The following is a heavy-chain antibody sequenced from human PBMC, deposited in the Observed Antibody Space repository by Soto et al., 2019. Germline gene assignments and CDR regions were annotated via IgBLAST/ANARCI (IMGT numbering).Heavy chain of an antibody. J-gene: IGHJ6*02. Sequence: ASVKVSCKASGYTFTGYYMHWVRQAPGQGLEWMGWINPNSGGTNYAQKFQGWVTMTRDTSIGTAYMELSRLRSDDTAVYYCARGHDGDFWSGYYPYYYYGMDVWGQGTTVTVSS. CDR2: INPNSGGT. D-gene: IGHD3-3*01. V-gene: IGHV1-2*04. CDR3: ARGHDGDFWSGYYPYYYYGMDV. CDR1: GYTFTGYY.